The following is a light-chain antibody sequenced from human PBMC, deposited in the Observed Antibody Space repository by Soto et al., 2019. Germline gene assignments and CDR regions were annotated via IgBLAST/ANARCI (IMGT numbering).Light chain of an antibody. Sequence: QSALTQPASVSGSPGQSITISCTGTSSDVGGYNYVSWYQQHPGKAPKLMIYDVSKRPSGVSNRFAGSKSGNTASLTIAGLPAEDEADYYCTSYTSSSALGVFGTGTKLTVL. CDR2: DVS. CDR3: TSYTSSSALGV. CDR1: SSDVGGYNY. V-gene: IGLV2-14*01. J-gene: IGLJ1*01.